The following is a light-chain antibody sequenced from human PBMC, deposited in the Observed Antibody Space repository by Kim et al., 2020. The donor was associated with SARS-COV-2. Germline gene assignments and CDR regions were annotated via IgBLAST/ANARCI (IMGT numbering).Light chain of an antibody. J-gene: IGKJ1*01. CDR1: QDVRID. CDR3: LQDFDYPWT. CDR2: GSS. V-gene: IGKV1-6*01. Sequence: AAVGYKVTITCRASQDVRIDLSWYQQKPGKAPKVLIYGSSTLPSGVPSRFSGSGSGTAFTLTISSLQPEDFGTYYCLQDFDYPWTFGQGTKVDIK.